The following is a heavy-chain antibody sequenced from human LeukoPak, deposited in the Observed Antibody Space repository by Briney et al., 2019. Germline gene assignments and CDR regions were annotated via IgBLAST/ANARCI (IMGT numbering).Heavy chain of an antibody. Sequence: GGSLRLSCAASGFTFSSYSMNWVRQAPAKGLEWVSSISGSRGVTYYADSVKGRFTISRDNSKNTLYLQMNSLRAEDTAVYYCATGLGPYCGGDCYEYWGQGALVTVSS. CDR1: GFTFSSYS. J-gene: IGHJ4*02. V-gene: IGHV3-23*01. CDR2: ISGSRGVT. CDR3: ATGLGPYCGGDCYEY. D-gene: IGHD2-21*01.